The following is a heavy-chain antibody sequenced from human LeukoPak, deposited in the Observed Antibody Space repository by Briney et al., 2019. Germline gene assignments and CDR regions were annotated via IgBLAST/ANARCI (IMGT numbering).Heavy chain of an antibody. Sequence: GESLKISCKGSGYIFTSYWIGWVRQMPGKGLEWMGIIYPGDSDTRYSPSFQGQVTISADKSISTAYLQWSSLKASDIAMYYCARWHVDTAMVSHFDYWGQGTLVTVSS. V-gene: IGHV5-51*01. J-gene: IGHJ4*02. CDR1: GYIFTSYW. D-gene: IGHD5-18*01. CDR3: ARWHVDTAMVSHFDY. CDR2: IYPGDSDT.